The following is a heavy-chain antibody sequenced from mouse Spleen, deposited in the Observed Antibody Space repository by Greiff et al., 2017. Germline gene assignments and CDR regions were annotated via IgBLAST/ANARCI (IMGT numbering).Heavy chain of an antibody. CDR2: INPYNGDT. Sequence: EVQLQQSGPELVKPGDSVKISCKASGYSFTGYFMNWVLQSHGKSLEWIGRINPYNGDTFYNQKFKGKDTLTVDKSSSTAHMELRSLTSEDSAVYYCARDAGDYWGQGTTLTVSS. CDR1: GYSFTGYF. CDR3: ARDAGDY. J-gene: IGHJ2*01. V-gene: IGHV1-20*01.